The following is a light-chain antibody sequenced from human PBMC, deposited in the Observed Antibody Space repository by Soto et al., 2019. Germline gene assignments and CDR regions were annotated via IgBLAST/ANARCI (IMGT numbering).Light chain of an antibody. J-gene: IGKJ5*01. Sequence: IQITQTPSSLSASVGDRVTITCRASQGISTWLAWYQQKPGKAPKLLIYTASRLQTGVPPRFSGSGSGTEFTLTINSLQPEDFATYYCQHTNNYHFPFGQGTRPAMK. V-gene: IGKV1-12*01. CDR1: QGISTW. CDR2: TAS. CDR3: QHTNNYHFP.